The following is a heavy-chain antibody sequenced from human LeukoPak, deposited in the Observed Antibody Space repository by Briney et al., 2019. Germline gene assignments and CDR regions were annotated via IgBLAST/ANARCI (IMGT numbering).Heavy chain of an antibody. CDR2: IYVSGTT. CDR3: ARENYYDSSGYSEGMDV. D-gene: IGHD3-22*01. V-gene: IGHV4-4*07. Sequence: ETLSLPCTVSGGSMINSYLTWVRQPAGKGREWIGRIYVSGTTNYNPSLRSRVTMSIDTSKNQFSLRLNSVTAADTAVYYCARENYYDSSGYSEGMDVWGQGTTVTVS. J-gene: IGHJ6*02. CDR1: GGSMINSY.